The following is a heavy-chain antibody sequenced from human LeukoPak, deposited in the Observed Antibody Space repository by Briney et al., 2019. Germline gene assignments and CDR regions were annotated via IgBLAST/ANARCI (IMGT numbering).Heavy chain of an antibody. D-gene: IGHD6-25*01. J-gene: IGHJ4*02. CDR2: TQYDESGH. CDR1: GFTFSSYG. CDR3: AKDGIPAARKSYPDY. Sequence: GGPLRLSRAASGFTFSSYGIHWVRQAAGKGLEWVAFTQYDESGHSYEEPVRGRFTISRDNSKNTMYLQMNSLRRDDPGVYYCAKDGIPAARKSYPDYWGQGTLVTVSS. V-gene: IGHV3-30*02.